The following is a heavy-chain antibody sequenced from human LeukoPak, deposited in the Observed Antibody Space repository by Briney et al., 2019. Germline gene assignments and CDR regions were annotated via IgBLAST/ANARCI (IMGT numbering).Heavy chain of an antibody. J-gene: IGHJ4*02. CDR2: IQHSGRT. CDR1: GDSISRKW. V-gene: IGHV4-4*02. D-gene: IGHD3/OR15-3a*01. CDR3: GEDETDFSKVAY. Sequence: SGTLSLTCAVSGDSISRKWWSWVRQPPGKGLEWIGEIQHSGRTNYNPSLMSRVTISVDKPKNQFFLNLYSVAAADTAMYYCGEDETDFSKVAYWGQGTLVIVSS.